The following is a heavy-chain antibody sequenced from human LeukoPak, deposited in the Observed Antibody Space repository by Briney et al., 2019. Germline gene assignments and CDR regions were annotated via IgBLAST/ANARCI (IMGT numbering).Heavy chain of an antibody. D-gene: IGHD2-2*01. J-gene: IGHJ4*02. V-gene: IGHV1-2*02. CDR2: INPTHGGT. Sequence: ASVKVSCKASGYTFTGYYIHWVRQAPGQGLEWMGWINPTHGGTNYAQKFQGRVTMTRDTSISTAYMELSRLRSDDTAVYYCAREVPYCSSTSCLLFDYWGQGTLVTVSS. CDR1: GYTFTGYY. CDR3: AREVPYCSSTSCLLFDY.